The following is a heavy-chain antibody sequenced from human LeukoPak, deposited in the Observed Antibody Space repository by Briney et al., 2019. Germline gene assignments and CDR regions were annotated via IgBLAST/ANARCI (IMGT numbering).Heavy chain of an antibody. CDR2: ISAGGDST. Sequence: GGSLRLSCAASGFTFKSHAMSWVRQAPGRGLGWVSHISAGGDSTHYADSVKGRFTISRDNSWNTLYLQMNSVRAEDTAIYYCSKGTTDYDSWGQGTLVTVSS. CDR3: SKGTTDYDS. J-gene: IGHJ5*02. V-gene: IGHV3-23*01. CDR1: GFTFKSHA. D-gene: IGHD4-17*01.